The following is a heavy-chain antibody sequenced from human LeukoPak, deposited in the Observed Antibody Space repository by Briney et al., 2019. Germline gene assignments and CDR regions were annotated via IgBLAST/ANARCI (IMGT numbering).Heavy chain of an antibody. Sequence: SETLSLTCAVATDSFSSHYWTWIRQLPGKGLEWIVYISYIGSTNYNPSLKSRVTISIDTSKNQFSLKLSSVTAADTAVYYCARDLVTVTKGFDIWGQGTMVSVSS. V-gene: IGHV4-59*11. CDR1: TDSFSSHY. CDR3: ARDLVTVTKGFDI. D-gene: IGHD4-17*01. J-gene: IGHJ3*02. CDR2: ISYIGST.